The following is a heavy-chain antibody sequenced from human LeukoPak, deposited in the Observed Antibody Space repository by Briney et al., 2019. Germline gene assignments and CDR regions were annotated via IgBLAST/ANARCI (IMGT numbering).Heavy chain of an antibody. J-gene: IGHJ4*02. V-gene: IGHV3-30-3*01. D-gene: IGHD3-10*01. CDR1: GFTFSSYA. CDR3: ARAGSHWHYVY. Sequence: GGSLRLSCAASGFTFSSYAMHWVRQAPGKGLEWVAVISYDGSNKYYADSVKGRFTISRDNSKNTLYLQMNSLRVEDAAVYYCARAGSHWHYVYWGQGTVVTVSS. CDR2: ISYDGSNK.